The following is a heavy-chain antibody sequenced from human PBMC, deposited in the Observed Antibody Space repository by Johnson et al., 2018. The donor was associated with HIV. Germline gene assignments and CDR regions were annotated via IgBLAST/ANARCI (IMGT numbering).Heavy chain of an antibody. CDR3: AIPDSAAWDSSGYYHGEAVDI. V-gene: IGHV3-11*04. J-gene: IGHJ3*02. Sequence: QMLLVESGGGLVKPGGSLRLSCAASGFTFSDYYMSWIRQAPGKGLEWVSYISSSGSTIYYADSVKGRFTISRDNAKNSLYLQMNSLRAEDTAVYYCAIPDSAAWDSSGYYHGEAVDIWGQGTMVTVSS. CDR1: GFTFSDYY. CDR2: ISSSGSTI. D-gene: IGHD3-22*01.